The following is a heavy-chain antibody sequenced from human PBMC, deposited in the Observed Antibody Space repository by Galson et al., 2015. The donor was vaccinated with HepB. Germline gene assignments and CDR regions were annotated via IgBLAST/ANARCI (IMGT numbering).Heavy chain of an antibody. Sequence: QSGAEVKKPGESLRISCKGSGYSFTSYWISWVRQMPGKGLEWMGRIDPSDSYTNYSPSFQGHVTVSADKSISTAYLQWSSLKASDTAMYYCARPGVLRFLDDQRYGMDVWGQGTTVTVSS. CDR3: ARPGVLRFLDDQRYGMDV. CDR1: GYSFTSYW. J-gene: IGHJ6*02. CDR2: IDPSDSYT. V-gene: IGHV5-10-1*01. D-gene: IGHD3-3*01.